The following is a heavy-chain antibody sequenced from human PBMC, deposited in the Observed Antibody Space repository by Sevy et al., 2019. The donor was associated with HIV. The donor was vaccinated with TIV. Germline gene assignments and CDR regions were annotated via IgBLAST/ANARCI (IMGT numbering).Heavy chain of an antibody. CDR3: VKGGRADFNPYLDF. CDR2: VSRNGGTP. CDR1: GFTFGGYM. D-gene: IGHD3-16*01. Sequence: GGSLRLSCAGSGFTFGGYMMNWVRQAPGRGLEWVARVSRNGGTPEYGDSAKGRFTISRDNSKNTVYLQLKELRAEDTALYYCVKGGRADFNPYLDFWGQGILVTVSS. J-gene: IGHJ4*02. V-gene: IGHV3-23*01.